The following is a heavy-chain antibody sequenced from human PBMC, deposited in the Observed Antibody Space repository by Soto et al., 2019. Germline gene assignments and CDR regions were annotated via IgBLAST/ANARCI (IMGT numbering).Heavy chain of an antibody. J-gene: IGHJ4*02. V-gene: IGHV1-18*01. D-gene: IGHD1-26*01. CDR3: ARDPVGATGDY. CDR1: GYTFTSCG. CDR2: ISAYNGNT. Sequence: ASVKVSCQASGYTFTSCGISWVRQAPGQGLEGMGGISAYNGNTNYAQKLQGRVTMTTDTYTSTAYMELRRLRSDDTAVYYCARDPVGATGDYWGQGTLVTVSS.